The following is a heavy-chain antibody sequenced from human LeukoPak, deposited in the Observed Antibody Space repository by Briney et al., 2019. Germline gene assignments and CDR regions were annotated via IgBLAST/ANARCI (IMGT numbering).Heavy chain of an antibody. CDR2: IGKGGDP. V-gene: IGHV3-13*05. Sequence: PGRSLRLSCAASGFTFSSYDMHWVRQPTGKGLEWVSGIGKGGDPYYAGSVKGRFTISRENAKNSLYLQMNSLRAGDTAVYYCARGGPEGFDPWGQGTLVTVSS. CDR1: GFTFSSYD. J-gene: IGHJ5*02. CDR3: ARGGPEGFDP.